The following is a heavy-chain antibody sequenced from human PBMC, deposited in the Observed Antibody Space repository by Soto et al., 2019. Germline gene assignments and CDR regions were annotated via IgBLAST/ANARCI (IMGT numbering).Heavy chain of an antibody. D-gene: IGHD3-16*02. CDR1: GGTFSSYA. CDR3: ARELFGGVIAPPRFDP. J-gene: IGHJ5*02. V-gene: IGHV1-69*01. CDR2: IIPIFGTA. Sequence: QVQLVQSGAEVKKPGSSVKVSCKASGGTFSSYAISWVRQAPGQGLEWMGGIIPIFGTANYAQKFQGRVTITADESTSTAYMELSSLRSENTAVYYCARELFGGVIAPPRFDPWGQGTLVTVSS.